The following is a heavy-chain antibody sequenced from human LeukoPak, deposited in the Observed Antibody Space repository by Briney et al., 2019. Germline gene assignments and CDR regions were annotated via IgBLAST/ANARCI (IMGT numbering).Heavy chain of an antibody. J-gene: IGHJ4*02. CDR3: ARDGTPIRYFDWLLPYYFDY. CDR2: IKQDGSEK. Sequence: GGSLRLSCAASGFTFSSYWMSWVRQAPGKGLEWVANIKQDGSEKYYVDSVKGRFTISRDNAKNSLYLQMNSLRAEDTAVYYCARDGTPIRYFDWLLPYYFDYWGQGTLVTVSS. V-gene: IGHV3-7*01. D-gene: IGHD3-9*01. CDR1: GFTFSSYW.